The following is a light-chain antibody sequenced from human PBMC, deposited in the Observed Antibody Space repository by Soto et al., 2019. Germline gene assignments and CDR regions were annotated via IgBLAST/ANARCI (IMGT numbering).Light chain of an antibody. V-gene: IGKV1-5*01. CDR1: QSISTW. J-gene: IGKJ1*01. CDR2: DAS. CDR3: QQYNSYST. Sequence: DSQMTQSPSTLSASVGDRVTITFRASQSISTWLAWYQQKPGKAPKLLIYDASSLESGVPSSFSGSGSGTEFTLTISSLQPEDFASYYCQQYNSYSTFGQGTKVDI.